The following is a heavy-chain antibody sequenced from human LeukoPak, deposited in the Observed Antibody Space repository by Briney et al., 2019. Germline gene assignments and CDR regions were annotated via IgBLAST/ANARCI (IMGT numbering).Heavy chain of an antibody. CDR3: ARDQRRTTMVRGVTAFDI. CDR2: ISSSSSNI. Sequence: GGSLRLSCAASGFTFSIYGMNWVSQPPGKGREWVSYISSSSSNIYYADSVKGRFTISRDNAKNSLYLQMNSLRAEDTAVYYGARDQRRTTMVRGVTAFDIWGQGTMVTVSS. CDR1: GFTFSIYG. V-gene: IGHV3-48*01. J-gene: IGHJ3*02. D-gene: IGHD3-10*01.